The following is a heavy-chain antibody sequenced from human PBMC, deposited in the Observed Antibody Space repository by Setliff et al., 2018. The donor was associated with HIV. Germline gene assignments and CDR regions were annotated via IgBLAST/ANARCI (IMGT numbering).Heavy chain of an antibody. CDR2: VYSNGNT. CDR3: ARATWLVHPFPLYYFDY. J-gene: IGHJ4*02. D-gene: IGHD6-19*01. Sequence: SETLSLTCTVSGGSISGHYWSWIRQTPGKGLEWIGYVYSNGNTDYNPSLKSRVTISVDTSKNQFSLKLPSVTAADTAVYYCARATWLVHPFPLYYFDYWGQGTLVTVSS. V-gene: IGHV4-59*11. CDR1: GGSISGHY.